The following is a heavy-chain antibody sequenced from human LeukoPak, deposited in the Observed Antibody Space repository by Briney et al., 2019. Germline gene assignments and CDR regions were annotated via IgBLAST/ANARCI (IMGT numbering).Heavy chain of an antibody. CDR1: GGTFISYA. Sequence: SSVKVSFKATGGTFISYAISWVRQAPGQGVEWVGGIIPIFGTANYAQKYEGRVTITTDESTSTAYMELSSLRSEDTAVYYCAREPDTGIVATIVHAFDIWGQGTMVTVSS. J-gene: IGHJ3*02. CDR2: IIPIFGTA. V-gene: IGHV1-69*05. CDR3: AREPDTGIVATIVHAFDI. D-gene: IGHD5-12*01.